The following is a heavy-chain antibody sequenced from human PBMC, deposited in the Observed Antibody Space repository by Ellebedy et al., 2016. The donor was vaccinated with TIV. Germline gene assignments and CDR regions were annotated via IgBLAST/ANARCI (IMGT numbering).Heavy chain of an antibody. CDR1: GGTFSNYA. V-gene: IGHV1-69*04. D-gene: IGHD3-16*01. J-gene: IGHJ5*02. CDR3: ARHLRMGQENWFDP. Sequence: AASVKVSCKASGGTFSNYAFSWARQAPGQGLEWMGRIIPILGITNYTQNFQGRVTITWDTAASTAYMELSSLRSEDAAVYYCARHLRMGQENWFDPWGQGTLVTVSS. CDR2: IIPILGIT.